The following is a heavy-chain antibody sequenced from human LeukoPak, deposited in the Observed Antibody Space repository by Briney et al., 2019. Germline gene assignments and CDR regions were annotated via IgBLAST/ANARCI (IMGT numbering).Heavy chain of an antibody. CDR2: ISGSGGST. CDR3: AREPYSSGWFDY. J-gene: IGHJ5*01. CDR1: GFTFSTYA. Sequence: GGSLRLSCEASGFTFSTYAMSWVRQAPGKGLEWVSAISGSGGSTYYADSEKGRFTVSRDNSKNTLYLQMNNLRAEDTAVYYCAREPYSSGWFDYWGQGTLVTVSS. V-gene: IGHV3-23*01. D-gene: IGHD3-22*01.